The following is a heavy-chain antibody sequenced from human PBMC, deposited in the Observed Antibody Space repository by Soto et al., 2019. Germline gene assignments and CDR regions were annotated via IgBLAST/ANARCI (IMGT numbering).Heavy chain of an antibody. CDR2: INAGNGNT. CDR3: AKGGEALAAD. V-gene: IGHV1-3*01. J-gene: IGHJ4*02. CDR1: GYTFSNYA. D-gene: IGHD6-19*01. Sequence: VQLVQSGAEVKKPGASVKVSCKASGYTFSNYAMHWVRQAPGQRLEWMGRINAGNGNTKYSQKFQGRVTITRDSSASTAYMELSSLRSEDTAVYYCAKGGEALAADWGQGTLVSVSS.